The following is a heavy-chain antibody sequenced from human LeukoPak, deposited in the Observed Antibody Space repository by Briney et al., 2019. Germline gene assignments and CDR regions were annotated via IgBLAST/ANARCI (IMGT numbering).Heavy chain of an antibody. CDR1: GGTFSSYA. D-gene: IGHD2-15*01. CDR3: ARRWCSGGSCYGGWDY. CDR2: IIPIFGTA. V-gene: IGHV1-69*13. Sequence: ASVKVSCKASGGTFSSYAISWVRQAPGQGLEWMGGIIPIFGTANYAQKYQGRVTITADESTSTAYMELSSLRSEDTAVYYCARRWCSGGSCYGGWDYWGQGTLVTVSS. J-gene: IGHJ4*02.